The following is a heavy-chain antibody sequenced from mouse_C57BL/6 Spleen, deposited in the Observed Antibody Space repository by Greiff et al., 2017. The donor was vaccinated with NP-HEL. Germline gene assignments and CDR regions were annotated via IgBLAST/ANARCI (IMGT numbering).Heavy chain of an antibody. D-gene: IGHD2-3*01. CDR2: IDPSDSYT. V-gene: IGHV1-50*01. CDR3: ARWDDGYHGVY. Sequence: QVQLQQSGAELVKPGASVKLSCKASGYTFTSYWMQWVKQRPGQGLEWIGEIDPSDSYTNYNQKFKGKATLTVDTSSSTAYLQLSSLTSEDAAVYYCARWDDGYHGVYWGEGTLVTVSA. CDR1: GYTFTSYW. J-gene: IGHJ3*01.